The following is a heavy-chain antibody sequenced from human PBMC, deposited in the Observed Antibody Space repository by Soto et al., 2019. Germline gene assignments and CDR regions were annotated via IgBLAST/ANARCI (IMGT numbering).Heavy chain of an antibody. J-gene: IGHJ6*02. D-gene: IGHD3-22*01. V-gene: IGHV1-69*01. CDR3: ARDRLFDTMIVAHYGMDV. CDR2: IIPIFGTA. Sequence: VKVSCKASGGTFSSYAISWVRQAPGQGLEWMGGIIPIFGTANYAQKFQGRVTITADESTSTAYMELSSLRSEDTAVYYCARDRLFDTMIVAHYGMDVWGQGTTVTVSS. CDR1: GGTFSSYA.